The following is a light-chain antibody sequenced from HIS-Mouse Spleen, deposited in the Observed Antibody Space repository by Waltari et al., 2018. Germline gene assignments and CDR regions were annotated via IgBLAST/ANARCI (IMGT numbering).Light chain of an antibody. Sequence: QSALTQPRSVSGSPVQSVTISCTGTSSDVGGYNYVSWYQQHPGKAPKLMIYDVSKRPSGVPDRLSGSKSGNTACLTISGLQAEEEADYYCCSYAGSYTGVFGTGTKVTVL. J-gene: IGLJ1*01. CDR2: DVS. V-gene: IGLV2-11*01. CDR3: CSYAGSYTGV. CDR1: SSDVGGYNY.